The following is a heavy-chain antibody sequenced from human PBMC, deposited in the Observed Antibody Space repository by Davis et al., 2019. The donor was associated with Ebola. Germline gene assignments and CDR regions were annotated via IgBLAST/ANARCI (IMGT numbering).Heavy chain of an antibody. CDR1: GLTFSDYY. Sequence: PGGSLRLSCAASGLTFSDYYMSWIRQAPGKGLEWLSYISGSGSTIYYSDSVKGRFTISRDNAKNSLYLTMNSLSAEVTAVYYCARDRPLDFFFGAYYGMDVWGQGTTVTVSS. CDR3: ARDRPLDFFFGAYYGMDV. J-gene: IGHJ6*02. D-gene: IGHD3-16*01. CDR2: ISGSGSTI. V-gene: IGHV3-11*04.